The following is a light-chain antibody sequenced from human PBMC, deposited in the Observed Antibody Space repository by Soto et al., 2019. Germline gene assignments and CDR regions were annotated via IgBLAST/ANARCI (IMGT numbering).Light chain of an antibody. CDR1: SSDVGRYNY. CDR3: SSYTSSYTDV. Sequence: QSALTQPASVSGSPGQSITISCTGPSSDVGRYNYVSWYQQHPGKAPKLMIYDVTNRPSGVSNRFSGSKSGNTASLTISGLQAEDEADYYCSSYTSSYTDVFGTGTKVTVL. J-gene: IGLJ1*01. CDR2: DVT. V-gene: IGLV2-14*01.